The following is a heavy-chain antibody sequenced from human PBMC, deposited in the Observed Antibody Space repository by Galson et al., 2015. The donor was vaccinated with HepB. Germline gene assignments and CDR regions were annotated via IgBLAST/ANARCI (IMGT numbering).Heavy chain of an antibody. D-gene: IGHD3-22*01. CDR3: ARGAVYYDSSGSGAFGY. CDR2: INAGNGNT. Sequence: SVKVSCKASGYTFTSYAMHWVRQAPGQRLEWMGWINAGNGNTKYSQKFQGRVTITRDTSASTAYMELSSLRSEDTAVYYCARGAVYYDSSGSGAFGYWGQGTLVTVSS. V-gene: IGHV1-3*01. CDR1: GYTFTSYA. J-gene: IGHJ4*02.